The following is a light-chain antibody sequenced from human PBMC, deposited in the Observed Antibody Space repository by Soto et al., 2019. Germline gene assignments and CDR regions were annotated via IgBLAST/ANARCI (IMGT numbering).Light chain of an antibody. CDR1: QSVSGW. CDR3: QHCKSAPFT. V-gene: IGKV1-5*01. CDR2: DAS. Sequence: DIPMTQSPSTLSASVGDRVTITCRASQSVSGWLAWYQQTPGRAPNLLFFDASSLVSGVPSRFSGSGSGTEFTLTITRLQAVDLASYHWQHCKSAPFTFGPGTKVDVK. J-gene: IGKJ3*01.